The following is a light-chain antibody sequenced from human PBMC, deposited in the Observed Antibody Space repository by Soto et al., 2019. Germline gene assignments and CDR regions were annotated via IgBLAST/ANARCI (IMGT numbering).Light chain of an antibody. J-gene: IGKJ1*01. CDR1: QSVSSS. V-gene: IGKV3-11*01. CDR2: DAS. CDR3: QQRSNWPPWT. Sequence: EIVLTQSPATLSLSPGERATLSCRASQSVSSSLAWYQQKPGQAPRLLIYDASNRATGIPARFSGSGSGTDFTLTISSLEPEELAVYYCQQRSNWPPWTFGQGTKVEIK.